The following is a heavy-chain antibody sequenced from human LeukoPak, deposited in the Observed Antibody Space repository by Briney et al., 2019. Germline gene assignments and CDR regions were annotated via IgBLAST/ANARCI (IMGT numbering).Heavy chain of an antibody. V-gene: IGHV3-74*01. CDR1: GFPFRTYW. Sequence: GGSLILSCAASGFPFRTYWMHWVRQAPGKGLVRVSRINSDGSSTNYADCVEGRFTISRDKAKNTLYLQMNSLRAEDTAVYYCARGGRGGNSAFDYWGQGTLVTVSS. J-gene: IGHJ4*02. CDR3: ARGGRGGNSAFDY. CDR2: INSDGSST. D-gene: IGHD4-23*01.